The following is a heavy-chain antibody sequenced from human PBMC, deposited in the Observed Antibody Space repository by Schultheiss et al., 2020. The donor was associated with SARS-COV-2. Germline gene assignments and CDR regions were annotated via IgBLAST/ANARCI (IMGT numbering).Heavy chain of an antibody. V-gene: IGHV4-61*02. Sequence: SQTLSLTCTVSGGSISSGSYYWSWIRQPAGKGLEWIGRIYTSGSTNYNPSLKSRVTISVDTSKNQFSLKLSSVTAADTAVYYCARGRTYCIGGICHPLDYWGQGILVTVSS. CDR2: IYTSGST. CDR1: GGSISSGSYY. D-gene: IGHD2-8*02. CDR3: ARGRTYCIGGICHPLDY. J-gene: IGHJ4*02.